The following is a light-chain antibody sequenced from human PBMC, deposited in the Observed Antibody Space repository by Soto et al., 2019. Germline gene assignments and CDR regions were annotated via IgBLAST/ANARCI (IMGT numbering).Light chain of an antibody. CDR1: SSDIGSYNY. J-gene: IGLJ1*01. V-gene: IGLV2-14*01. CDR3: ISYRGSDMSYV. CDR2: EVR. Sequence: QSSLTQPASVSGSPGQSITISCTGTSSDIGSYNYVAWYQQFPGKTPKLIIYEVRNRPSGVSFRFSGSKSGNTASLTISGLQAEDEADYYCISYRGSDMSYVFGTGDKVTVL.